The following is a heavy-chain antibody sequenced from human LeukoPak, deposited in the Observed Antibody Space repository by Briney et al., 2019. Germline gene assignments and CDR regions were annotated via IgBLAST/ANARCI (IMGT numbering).Heavy chain of an antibody. CDR3: ANELSYGDYYRSFGEN. CDR1: GFTFSSDG. V-gene: IGHV3-23*01. J-gene: IGHJ4*02. CDR2: ISGSGGAT. D-gene: IGHD4-17*01. Sequence: PGRSLRLSFAASGFTFSSDGMPWVRQAPGKGLEWVSGISGSGGATYYADSVKGRLTISRDNSRNTLYLQMNSLRDEDTAVYYCANELSYGDYYRSFGENWGQGTLVTVSS.